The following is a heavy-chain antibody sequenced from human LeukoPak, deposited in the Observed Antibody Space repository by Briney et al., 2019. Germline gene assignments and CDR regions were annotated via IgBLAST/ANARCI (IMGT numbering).Heavy chain of an antibody. CDR3: ASSAYTAGMDV. CDR1: GYTFTSYG. Sequence: ASVKVSCKASGYTFTSYGISWVRQAPGQGLEWMGWTSAYNGNTNYAQKLQGRVTITADESTSTAYMEPSSLRSEDTAVYYCASSAYTAGMDVWGKGTTVTISS. D-gene: IGHD5-18*01. J-gene: IGHJ6*04. CDR2: TSAYNGNT. V-gene: IGHV1-18*01.